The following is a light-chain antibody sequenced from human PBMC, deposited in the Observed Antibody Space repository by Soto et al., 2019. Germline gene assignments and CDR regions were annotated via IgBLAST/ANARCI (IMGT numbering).Light chain of an antibody. Sequence: QSALTQPASVSGSAGQSITISCTGTNSDVGGYNYVSWYQQHPGKAPKLMIYEVSNRPSGVSNRFSGSKSGNTASLIISGLQAEDEAHYYCSSYTSSLTRVFGGGTKLTVL. J-gene: IGLJ2*01. CDR2: EVS. V-gene: IGLV2-14*01. CDR3: SSYTSSLTRV. CDR1: NSDVGGYNY.